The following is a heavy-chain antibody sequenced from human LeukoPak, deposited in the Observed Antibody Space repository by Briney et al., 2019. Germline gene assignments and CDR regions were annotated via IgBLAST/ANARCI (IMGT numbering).Heavy chain of an antibody. CDR3: ARGRLRLSN. J-gene: IGHJ4*02. CDR2: INHSGST. V-gene: IGHV4-34*01. D-gene: IGHD6-25*01. Sequence: SETLSLTCAVYGGSFNGYYWTWIRQPPGKGLEWIGEINHSGSTDYNPSLKSRVTISVDTSKNQFSLKLNSVTAADTAVYYCARGRLRLSNWGQGSLVIVSS. CDR1: GGSFNGYY.